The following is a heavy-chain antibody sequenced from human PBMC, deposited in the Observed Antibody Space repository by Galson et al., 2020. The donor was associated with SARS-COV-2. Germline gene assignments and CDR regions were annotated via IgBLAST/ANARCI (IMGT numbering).Heavy chain of an antibody. CDR1: GFTFSSYS. Sequence: GGSLRLSCAASGFTFSSYSMNWVRQAPGKGLEWVSSISSSSSYIYYADSVKGRFTISRDNAKNSLYLQMNSLRAEDTAVYYCARGSYYYDSSGYVDYWGQGTLVTVSS. D-gene: IGHD3-22*01. J-gene: IGHJ4*02. CDR3: ARGSYYYDSSGYVDY. V-gene: IGHV3-21*01. CDR2: ISSSSSYI.